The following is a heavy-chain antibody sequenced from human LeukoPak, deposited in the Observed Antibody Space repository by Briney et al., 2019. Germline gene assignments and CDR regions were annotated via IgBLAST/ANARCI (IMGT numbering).Heavy chain of an antibody. Sequence: GASVKVSCKASGYTSTSYGISWVRQAPGQGLEWMGWISAYNGNTNYAQKLQGRVTMTTDTSTSTAYMELRSLRSDDTAVYYCARDIPSTAAAGMNDYWGQGTLVTVSS. CDR2: ISAYNGNT. CDR1: GYTSTSYG. J-gene: IGHJ4*02. CDR3: ARDIPSTAAAGMNDY. V-gene: IGHV1-18*01. D-gene: IGHD6-13*01.